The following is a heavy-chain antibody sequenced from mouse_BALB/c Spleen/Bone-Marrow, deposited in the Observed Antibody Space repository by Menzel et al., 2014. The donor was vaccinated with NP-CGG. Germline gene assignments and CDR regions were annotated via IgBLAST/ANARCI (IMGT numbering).Heavy chain of an antibody. D-gene: IGHD2-1*01. CDR2: ISYDGSN. CDR1: GYSITSGYY. V-gene: IGHV3-6*02. J-gene: IGHJ4*01. Sequence: ESGPGLVKPSQSLSLTCSVTGYSITSGYYWNWIRQFPGNKLEWMGYISYDGSNNYNPSLKNRISITRDTSKNQFFLKLNSATTEDTATYYCARGDGNYGGAMDYWGQGTSVTVSS. CDR3: ARGDGNYGGAMDY.